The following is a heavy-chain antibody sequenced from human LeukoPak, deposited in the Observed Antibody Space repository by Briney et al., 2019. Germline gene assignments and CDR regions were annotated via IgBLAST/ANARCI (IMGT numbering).Heavy chain of an antibody. D-gene: IGHD6-13*01. CDR1: GLTFSSYW. J-gene: IGHJ4*02. Sequence: GGSLRLSCAASGLTFSSYWMHWVRQAPGKGLVWVSRINSDGSSTSYADSVKGRFTISRDNAKNTLYLQMNSLRAEDTAVYYCATFCSSSSCPHRGYWGQGTLVTVSS. CDR3: ATFCSSSSCPHRGY. CDR2: INSDGSST. V-gene: IGHV3-74*01.